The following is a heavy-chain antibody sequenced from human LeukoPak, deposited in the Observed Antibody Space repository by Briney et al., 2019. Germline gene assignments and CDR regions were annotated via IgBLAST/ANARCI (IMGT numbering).Heavy chain of an antibody. CDR3: ASQPAAADVDY. CDR1: GFTFSSYW. Sequence: GALRLSCAASGFTFSSYWMTWVRQAPGKGLEWVANIKQDGSKKTYVDSVKGRFTISRDNAKNSLYLQMNSLRADDTGAYYCASQPAAADVDYWGQGTLVTVSS. D-gene: IGHD2-2*01. CDR2: IKQDGSKK. V-gene: IGHV3-7*03. J-gene: IGHJ4*02.